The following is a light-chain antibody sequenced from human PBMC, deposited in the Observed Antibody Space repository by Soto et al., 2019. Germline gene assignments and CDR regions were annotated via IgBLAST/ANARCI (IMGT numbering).Light chain of an antibody. V-gene: IGKV1-27*01. CDR3: QKYDNAPLT. Sequence: DIQMTQAPSSLSASVGDRVTITCRARQDISTYLAWYQQKPGKVPKLLISAAYTLQSGVPPRFIGSGSGTDFTRTISSLQPEDLPTDYCQKYDNAPLTFGGGTKVEIK. CDR1: QDISTY. J-gene: IGKJ4*01. CDR2: AAY.